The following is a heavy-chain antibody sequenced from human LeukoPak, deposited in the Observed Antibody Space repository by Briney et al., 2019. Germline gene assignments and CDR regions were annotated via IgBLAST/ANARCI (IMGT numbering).Heavy chain of an antibody. J-gene: IGHJ3*02. Sequence: GGSLRLSCAASGFTFSSYSMNWVRQAPGKGLEWVAVISYDGRYQFYADSVKGRFTVSRDNSKNTLFLQMNSLRAEDTAVYHCARMMTDFDGSGHDIQRGAFDIWGQGTMVTVS. CDR3: ARMMTDFDGSGHDIQRGAFDI. D-gene: IGHD3-22*01. V-gene: IGHV3-30*03. CDR1: GFTFSSYS. CDR2: ISYDGRYQ.